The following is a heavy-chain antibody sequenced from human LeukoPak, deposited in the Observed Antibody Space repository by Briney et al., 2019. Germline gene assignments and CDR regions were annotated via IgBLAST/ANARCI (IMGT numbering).Heavy chain of an antibody. V-gene: IGHV1-2*02. CDR2: INPESGVT. D-gene: IGHD3-16*01. J-gene: IGHJ4*02. CDR3: ARDPYGDAYAGGLDF. Sequence: ASVKVSCKASGYPFIGYYLHWVRQAPGQGPEWMGWINPESGVTEYTPKLQGRVTMTRDTSISTAYLDLSSLRSDDTAIYYCARDPYGDAYAGGLDFWGQGTLVTVSS. CDR1: GYPFIGYY.